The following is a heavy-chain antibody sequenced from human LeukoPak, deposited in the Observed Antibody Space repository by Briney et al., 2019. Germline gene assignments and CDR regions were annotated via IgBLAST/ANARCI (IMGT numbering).Heavy chain of an antibody. V-gene: IGHV3-74*01. D-gene: IGHD5-12*01. Sequence: GGSLRLSCAASGGTFSSYWMHWVRQAPGKGLVWVSRINSDGSSTSYADSVKGRFTISRDNAKNTLYLQMNSLRAEDTAVYYCARPTNIVATIESWFDPWGQGTLVTVSS. CDR3: ARPTNIVATIESWFDP. J-gene: IGHJ5*02. CDR1: GGTFSSYW. CDR2: INSDGSST.